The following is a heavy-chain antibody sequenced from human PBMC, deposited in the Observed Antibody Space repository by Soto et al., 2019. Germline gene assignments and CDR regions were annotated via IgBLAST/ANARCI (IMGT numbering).Heavy chain of an antibody. D-gene: IGHD5-12*01. CDR3: ARDPFQNSGYDKANWFDP. CDR1: GYTFTDYG. CDR2: VTAYNGNT. Sequence: ASVKVSCKASGYTFTDYGINWVRQAPGQGLEWMGWVTAYNGNTNYAQEFQGRDTMTTDTSTNTAYMELRSLRSDDTAVYYCARDPFQNSGYDKANWFDPWGQGTLVTVSS. J-gene: IGHJ5*02. V-gene: IGHV1-18*01.